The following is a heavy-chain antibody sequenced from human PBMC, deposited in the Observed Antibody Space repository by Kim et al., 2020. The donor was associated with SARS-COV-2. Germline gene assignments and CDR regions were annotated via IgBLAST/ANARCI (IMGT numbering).Heavy chain of an antibody. CDR2: IYYSGST. CDR3: ARDLTADY. Sequence: SETLSLTCTVSGGSISSYYWSWIRQPPGKGLEWIGYIYYSGSTNYNPSLKSRVTISVDTSKNQFSLKLSSVTAADTAVYYCARDLTADYWGQGTLVTVSS. J-gene: IGHJ4*02. CDR1: GGSISSYY. V-gene: IGHV4-59*01.